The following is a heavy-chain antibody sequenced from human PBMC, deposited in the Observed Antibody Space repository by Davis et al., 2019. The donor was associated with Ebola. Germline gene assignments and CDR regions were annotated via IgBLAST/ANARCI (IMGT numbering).Heavy chain of an antibody. Sequence: PGGSLRLSCAASAFRISSNAMHWVRQAPGKGLEWVAVITYDGSFKEYAESVKGRLTISRDKTKNTVYLEMNGLTVEDTAVYYCVPEHRSGGGGASYFEQWGQGTLVTVSS. D-gene: IGHD2-15*01. CDR3: VPEHRSGGGGASYFEQ. CDR1: AFRISSNA. V-gene: IGHV3-30*04. J-gene: IGHJ4*02. CDR2: ITYDGSFK.